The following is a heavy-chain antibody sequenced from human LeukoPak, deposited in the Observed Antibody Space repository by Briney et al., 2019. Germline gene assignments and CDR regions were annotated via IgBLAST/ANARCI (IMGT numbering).Heavy chain of an antibody. Sequence: GGSLRLSCAASGFTFSNAWMSWVRQAPGKGLEWVGRIKSKTDGGTTDYAAPVKGRFTISRDDSKNTLYLQMNSLKTEDTAVYYCTTPYYYDSSGYLWGQGTLVTVSS. D-gene: IGHD3-22*01. J-gene: IGHJ4*02. V-gene: IGHV3-15*01. CDR2: IKSKTDGGTT. CDR3: TTPYYYDSSGYL. CDR1: GFTFSNAW.